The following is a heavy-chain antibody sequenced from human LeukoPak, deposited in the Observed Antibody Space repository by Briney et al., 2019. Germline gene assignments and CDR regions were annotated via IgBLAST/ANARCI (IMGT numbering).Heavy chain of an antibody. J-gene: IGHJ6*02. D-gene: IGHD3-9*01. V-gene: IGHV3-69-1*01. CDR3: TRDLMDYDVSTGLHHYYMDV. CDR2: ISTTSST. CDR1: GFSFSDYC. Sequence: GGSLRLSCSVSGFSFSDYCMDWVRQAPGKGLEWVSYISTTSSTHYADSVEGRFTISRDNAKNSLYLQMNTLRVEDTAVYYCTRDLMDYDVSTGLHHYYMDVWGQGTTVTVSS.